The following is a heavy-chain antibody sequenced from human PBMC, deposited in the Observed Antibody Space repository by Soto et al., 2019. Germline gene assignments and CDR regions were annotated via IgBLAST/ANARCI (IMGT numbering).Heavy chain of an antibody. CDR2: MYFGGRF. V-gene: IGHV4-59*02. J-gene: IGHJ5*02. D-gene: IGHD3-22*01. CDR1: GASVSHGY. Sequence: SETLSLTCNVSGASVSHGYWSWIRQPPGKGLEWIGFMYFGGRFNYNPSLTSRATISVETSKNQFSMKLTSVTASDTAVYYCARSYYDSTGFAVDPWGQGTLVTVSS. CDR3: ARSYYDSTGFAVDP.